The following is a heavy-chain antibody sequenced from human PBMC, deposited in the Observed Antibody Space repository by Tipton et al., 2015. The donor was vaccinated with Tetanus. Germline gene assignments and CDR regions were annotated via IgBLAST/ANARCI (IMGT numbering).Heavy chain of an antibody. CDR1: GYSFTNYG. CDR2: ISAYSGNT. Sequence: QLVQSGAELKKPGASVKVSCKASGYSFTNYGFSWVRQAPGQGLEWMGWISAYSGNTKYPQKLQGRVTMTTDTSTSTAYMELRSLRSDDTAVYYYARARWQSGGPYYFDYWGQGIMVTVSS. V-gene: IGHV1-18*01. J-gene: IGHJ4*02. D-gene: IGHD1-26*01. CDR3: ARARWQSGGPYYFDY.